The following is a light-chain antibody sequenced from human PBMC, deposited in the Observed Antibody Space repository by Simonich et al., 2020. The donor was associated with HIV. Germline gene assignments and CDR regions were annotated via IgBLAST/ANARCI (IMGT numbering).Light chain of an antibody. Sequence: KVMTQSPATLSVSPGERATLSGRARQSVSINLAWYQQKPGRAPRLLIYGASTRATGIPARFSGSGSGTEFTLTISKLQSEDFGVYYCQQYKNWPPWTFGQGTNVEIK. CDR1: QSVSIN. V-gene: IGKV3-15*01. J-gene: IGKJ1*01. CDR3: QQYKNWPPWT. CDR2: GAS.